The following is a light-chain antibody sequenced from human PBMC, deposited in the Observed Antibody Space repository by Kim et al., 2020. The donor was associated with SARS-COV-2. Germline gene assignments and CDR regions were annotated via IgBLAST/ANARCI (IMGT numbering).Light chain of an antibody. CDR2: GAS. Sequence: ASVGDGVTITCRASQAISNYLAWYQQKPGEVPKVVIYGASALHSGVSSRFSGSGSGTDFTLTISSLQPEDVATYFCHQYDSAPWTFGQGTKVDIK. CDR3: HQYDSAPWT. CDR1: QAISNY. J-gene: IGKJ1*01. V-gene: IGKV1-27*01.